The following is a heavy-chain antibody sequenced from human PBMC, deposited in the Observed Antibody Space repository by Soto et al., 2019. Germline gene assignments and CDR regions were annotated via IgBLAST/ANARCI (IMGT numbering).Heavy chain of an antibody. CDR3: ARSKAWGYSYGFVPDWFDP. D-gene: IGHD5-18*01. CDR2: INHSGST. Sequence: GSLRLSCAASGFTFSNAWMSWVRQAPGKGLEWIGEINHSGSTNYNPSLKSRVTISVDTSKNQFSLKLSSVTAADTAVYYCARSKAWGYSYGFVPDWFDPWGQGTLVTVSS. V-gene: IGHV4-34*01. CDR1: GFTFSNAW. J-gene: IGHJ5*02.